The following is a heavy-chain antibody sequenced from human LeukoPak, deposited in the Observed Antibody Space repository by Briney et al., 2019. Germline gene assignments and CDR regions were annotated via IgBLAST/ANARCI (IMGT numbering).Heavy chain of an antibody. D-gene: IGHD6-13*01. CDR3: AKVSSSSWVDY. J-gene: IGHJ4*02. V-gene: IGHV3-74*01. Sequence: GGSLRLSCGASGFTFSYHWMHWVRQVPGKGLVWVSRIDGGGSSTSYADSVKGRFSISRDNAKSTLYLQMSSLRAEDTAVYYCAKVSSSSWVDYWGQGTLVTVSS. CDR1: GFTFSYHW. CDR2: IDGGGSST.